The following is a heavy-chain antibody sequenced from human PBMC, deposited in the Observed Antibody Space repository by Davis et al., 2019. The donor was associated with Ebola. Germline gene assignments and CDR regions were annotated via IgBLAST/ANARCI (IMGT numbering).Heavy chain of an antibody. J-gene: IGHJ4*02. CDR2: INAGNGNT. CDR1: GYTFTSYA. D-gene: IGHD1-26*01. V-gene: IGHV1-3*01. CDR3: ARDLFVGAPGH. Sequence: ASVKVSCKASGYTFTSYAMHWVRQAPGQRLEWMGWINAGNGNTKYSQKFQGRVTITRDTSASTAYMELSSLRSDDTAVYYCARDLFVGAPGHWGQGTLVTVSS.